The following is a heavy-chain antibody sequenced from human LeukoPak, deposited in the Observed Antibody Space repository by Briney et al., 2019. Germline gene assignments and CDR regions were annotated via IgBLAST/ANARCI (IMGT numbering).Heavy chain of an antibody. D-gene: IGHD2-15*01. J-gene: IGHJ4*02. CDR2: ISGSGGST. CDR1: GFTFSSYG. Sequence: GGSLRLSCAASGFTFSSYGMSWVRQAPGKGLEWVSAISGSGGSTYYAASVRGRFTISRDTSRSTLYLQMNSLRAEDAAVYYCAKAPVTSCRGAFCYPFDYWGQGTLVTVSS. CDR3: AKAPVTSCRGAFCYPFDY. V-gene: IGHV3-23*01.